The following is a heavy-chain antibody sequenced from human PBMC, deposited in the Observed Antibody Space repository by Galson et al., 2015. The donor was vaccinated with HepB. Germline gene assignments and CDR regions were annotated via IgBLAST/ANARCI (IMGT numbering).Heavy chain of an antibody. CDR2: IIPILGIA. Sequence: SVKVSCKASGGTFSSYTISWVRQAPGQGLKWMGRIIPILGIANYAQKFQGRVTITADKSTSTAYMELSSLRSEDTAVYYCARDGLGYCSGGSCYGGAFDIWGQGTMVTVSS. CDR1: GGTFSSYT. J-gene: IGHJ3*02. V-gene: IGHV1-69*04. D-gene: IGHD2-15*01. CDR3: ARDGLGYCSGGSCYGGAFDI.